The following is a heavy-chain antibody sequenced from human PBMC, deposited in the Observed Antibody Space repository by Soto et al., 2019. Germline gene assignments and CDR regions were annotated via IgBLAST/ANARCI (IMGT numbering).Heavy chain of an antibody. CDR2: IYYSGST. D-gene: IGHD2-15*01. CDR1: GGSISSGDYY. CDR3: ATTVVVPAATEGGIGYCSGGSCPYYFDY. V-gene: IGHV4-30-4*01. Sequence: QVQLQESGPGLVKPSQTLSLTCTVSGGSISSGDYYWSWIRQPPGKGLEWIGYIYYSGSTYYNPSLKSRVTISVDTSKNQFSLKLSSVTAADTAVYYCATTVVVPAATEGGIGYCSGGSCPYYFDYWGQGTLVTVSS. J-gene: IGHJ4*02.